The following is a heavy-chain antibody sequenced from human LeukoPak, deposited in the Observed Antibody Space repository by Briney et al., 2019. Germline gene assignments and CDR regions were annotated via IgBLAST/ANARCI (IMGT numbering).Heavy chain of an antibody. CDR1: GYTFTSYY. D-gene: IGHD3-9*01. CDR3: ARAGKGILTGYYY. V-gene: IGHV1-2*06. J-gene: IGHJ4*02. Sequence: ASVKVSCKASGYTFTSYYMHWVRQAPGQGLEWMGRINPNSGGTNYAQKFQGRVTMTRDTSISTAYMELSRLRSDDTAVYYCARAGKGILTGYYYWGQGTLVTVSS. CDR2: INPNSGGT.